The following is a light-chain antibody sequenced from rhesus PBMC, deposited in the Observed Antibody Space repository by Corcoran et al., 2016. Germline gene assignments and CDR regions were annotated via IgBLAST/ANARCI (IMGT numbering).Light chain of an antibody. J-gene: IGKJ3*01. CDR1: ENVNNY. Sequence: DIQMTQSPSSLSASGGDRVTITCRASENVNNYLNWYQQKPGKAHKLLIYKASTLQSGVPSRFSGSGSGTDYTFTISSLQPEDVATYYCQHCYGTPFTFGHGTKLDIK. V-gene: IGKV1-74*01. CDR2: KAS. CDR3: QHCYGTPFT.